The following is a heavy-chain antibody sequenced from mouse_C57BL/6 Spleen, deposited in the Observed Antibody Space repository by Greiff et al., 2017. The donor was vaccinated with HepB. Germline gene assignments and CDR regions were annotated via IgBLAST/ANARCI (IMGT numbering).Heavy chain of an antibody. CDR2: ISDGGSYT. D-gene: IGHD1-1*01. CDR3: AREDYGSSYTWFAY. Sequence: DVKLVESGGGLVKPGGSLKLSCAASGFTFSSYAMSWVRQTPEKRLEWVATISDGGSYTYYPDNVKGRFTISRDNAKNNLYLQMSHLKSEDTAMYYCAREDYGSSYTWFAYWGQGTLVTVSA. CDR1: GFTFSSYA. V-gene: IGHV5-4*01. J-gene: IGHJ3*01.